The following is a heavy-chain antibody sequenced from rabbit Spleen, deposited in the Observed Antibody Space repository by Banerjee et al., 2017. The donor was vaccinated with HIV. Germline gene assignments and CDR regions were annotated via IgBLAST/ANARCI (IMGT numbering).Heavy chain of an antibody. D-gene: IGHD8-1*01. V-gene: IGHV1S40*01. J-gene: IGHJ6*01. CDR2: IDAGSSGFT. Sequence: LVESWGDLVKPGASLTLTCTASGFSFSSNYFMCWGRQAPGKGLEWIACIDAGSSGFTYFATWAKGRFTCSKTSSTTVTLQMTSLTATDTATYFCARDTGSSFSSYGMDLWGPGTLVTVS. CDR3: ARDTGSSFSSYGMDL. CDR1: GFSFSSNYF.